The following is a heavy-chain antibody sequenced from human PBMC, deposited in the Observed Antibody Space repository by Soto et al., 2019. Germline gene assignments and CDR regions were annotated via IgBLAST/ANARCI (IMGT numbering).Heavy chain of an antibody. CDR1: GGSISSGVYY. D-gene: IGHD3-9*01. Sequence: SETLSRTCTVSGGSISSGVYYWSGIRQHPGKVLDWIGYIYYSGITYYNPSLKSRVTISVDTSKNQFSLKLSSVTAADTAVYYCARGTLIYDILTGYYTANWFDPWGQGTLVTVSS. CDR3: ARGTLIYDILTGYYTANWFDP. CDR2: IYYSGIT. V-gene: IGHV4-31*03. J-gene: IGHJ5*02.